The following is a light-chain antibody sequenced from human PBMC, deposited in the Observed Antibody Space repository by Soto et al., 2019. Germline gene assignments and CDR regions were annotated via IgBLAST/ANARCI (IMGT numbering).Light chain of an antibody. CDR3: QQINSYPWT. CDR1: QDISGY. V-gene: IGKV1-9*01. Sequence: DIQITQSPSSLSASVGDTVTITCRASQDISGYLAWFQQKPGKAPKLLISAASTLQSGVPSRFSGSGSGTEFTLTLSSLQAEDLATYFCQQINSYPWTFGQGTKVDIK. J-gene: IGKJ1*01. CDR2: AAS.